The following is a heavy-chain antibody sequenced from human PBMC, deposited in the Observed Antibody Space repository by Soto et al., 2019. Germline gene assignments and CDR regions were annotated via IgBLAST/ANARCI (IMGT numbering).Heavy chain of an antibody. Sequence: GASVKTSCKAPGYTFTSYNINWMRQATGQGLAWMGWMNPNRGNTGYAQKFQSRVTMTMNTSISTAYMELSSQRSEDTAVYYCARVPSYPYYSRGHDAFH. CDR1: GYTFTSYN. D-gene: IGHD3-22*01. J-gene: IGHJ3*02. CDR3: ARVPSYPYYSRGHDAFH. V-gene: IGHV1-8*01. CDR2: MNPNRGNT.